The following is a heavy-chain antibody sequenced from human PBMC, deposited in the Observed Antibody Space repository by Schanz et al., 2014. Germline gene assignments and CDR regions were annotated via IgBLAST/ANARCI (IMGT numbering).Heavy chain of an antibody. Sequence: QVPLQQWGAGLLKPSETLSLTCAVYGGPFSGYFWSWIRQSPGKGLQWIGEIHHGGSIIYNPSLRSGVTISMDTSKNQFSLKVPSVTAADTAVYYCARHLVNAYGMDVWGQGTAVTVSS. V-gene: IGHV4-34*01. CDR3: ARHLVNAYGMDV. J-gene: IGHJ6*02. D-gene: IGHD3-3*02. CDR2: IHHGGSI. CDR1: GGPFSGYF.